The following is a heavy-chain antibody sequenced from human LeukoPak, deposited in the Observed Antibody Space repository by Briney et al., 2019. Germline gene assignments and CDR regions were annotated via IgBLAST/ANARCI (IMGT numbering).Heavy chain of an antibody. V-gene: IGHV3-66*01. CDR2: IYSGVTT. J-gene: IGHJ4*02. Sequence: GGSLRLSCAASGFTFSSYAMSWVRQAPGKGLEWVSVIYSGVTTYYADSVKGRFTISRDNAKDSLYLQMNSLRVEDTAVYYCLRGDRRDYWGQGTLVTVSS. CDR1: GFTFSSYA. CDR3: LRGDRRDY.